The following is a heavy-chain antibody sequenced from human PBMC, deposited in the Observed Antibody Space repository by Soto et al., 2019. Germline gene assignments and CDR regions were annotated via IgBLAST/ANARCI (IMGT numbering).Heavy chain of an antibody. CDR3: ARDNHSSGWYGYYYYYGMDV. Sequence: ASVKVSCKASGYTFTSYAMHWVLQAPGQRLEWMGWINAGNGSTKYSQKFQGRVTITRDTSASTAYMELSSLRSEDTAVYYCARDNHSSGWYGYYYYYGMDVWGQGTTVTVSS. D-gene: IGHD6-19*01. V-gene: IGHV1-3*01. J-gene: IGHJ6*02. CDR1: GYTFTSYA. CDR2: INAGNGST.